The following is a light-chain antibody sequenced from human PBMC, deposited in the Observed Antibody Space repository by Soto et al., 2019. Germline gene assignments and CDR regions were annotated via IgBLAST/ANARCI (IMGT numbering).Light chain of an antibody. CDR3: QQYGSSPGT. V-gene: IGKV3-20*01. Sequence: DIVLTQSPGTLSLSPGERATLSCRASQSVSSNYLAWYQQKPGQAPRLLIFGASSRATGIPDRFSGSGSGADFTLTISRLEPEDFAMYYCQQYGSSPGTFGGGTKVEIK. CDR1: QSVSSNY. J-gene: IGKJ4*01. CDR2: GAS.